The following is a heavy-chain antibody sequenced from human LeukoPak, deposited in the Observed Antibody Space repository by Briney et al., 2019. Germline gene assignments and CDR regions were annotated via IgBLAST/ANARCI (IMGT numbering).Heavy chain of an antibody. V-gene: IGHV4-61*02. Sequence: SETLSLTRTVSGGSISSGSYYWSWIRHPAGKGLEWIGRIYTSGSTNYNPSLKSRVTTSVDTSKNQFSLKLSSVTAADTAVYYCAREEGHFDYWGQGTLVTVSS. CDR1: GGSISSGSYY. J-gene: IGHJ4*02. CDR3: AREEGHFDY. CDR2: IYTSGST.